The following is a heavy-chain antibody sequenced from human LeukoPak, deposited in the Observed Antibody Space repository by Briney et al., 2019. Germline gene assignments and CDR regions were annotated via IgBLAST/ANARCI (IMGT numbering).Heavy chain of an antibody. CDR3: VRSSTSWSWFDP. J-gene: IGHJ5*02. Sequence: GGSLRLSCAASGFTFSSNYMSWVRQAPGKGLEWVGGIYSGGGTYYSDSVKGRFTISRDNSKTTLYLQMNSLRAEDTAVYYCVRSSTSWSWFDPWGQGTLVTVSS. CDR1: GFTFSSNY. V-gene: IGHV3-66*01. D-gene: IGHD2-2*01. CDR2: IYSGGGT.